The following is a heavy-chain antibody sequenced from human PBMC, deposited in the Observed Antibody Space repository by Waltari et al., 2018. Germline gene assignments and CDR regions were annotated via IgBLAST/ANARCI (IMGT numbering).Heavy chain of an antibody. CDR1: GGSISSSSYY. Sequence: QLQLQESGPGLVKPSETLSLTCTVSGGSISSSSYYWGWIRQPPGKGLEWIGSIYYSGSTDYNPSLKSRVTISVDTSKNQFSLKLSSVTAADTAVYYCARPRGVGATGWFDPWGQGTLVTVSS. D-gene: IGHD1-26*01. CDR3: ARPRGVGATGWFDP. V-gene: IGHV4-39*01. CDR2: IYYSGST. J-gene: IGHJ5*02.